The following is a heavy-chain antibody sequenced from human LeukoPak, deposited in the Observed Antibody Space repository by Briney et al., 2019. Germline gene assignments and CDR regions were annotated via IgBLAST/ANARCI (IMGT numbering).Heavy chain of an antibody. J-gene: IGHJ3*02. V-gene: IGHV3-30*04. CDR3: ARGTPYSSSWYGAFDI. Sequence: QAGGSLRLSCAASGFTFSSYAMHWVRQAPGKGLEWVAVISYDGSNKYYADSVKGRFTISRDNSKNTLYLQMNSLRAEDTAVYYCARGTPYSSSWYGAFDIWGQGTMVTVSS. CDR1: GFTFSSYA. D-gene: IGHD6-13*01. CDR2: ISYDGSNK.